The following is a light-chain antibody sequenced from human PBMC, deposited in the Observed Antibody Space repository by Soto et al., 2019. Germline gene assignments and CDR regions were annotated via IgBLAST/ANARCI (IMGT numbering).Light chain of an antibody. Sequence: EIVLTQSPGTLSLSPGERATLSCRASQSVSSSYLVWYQQRPGQPPRLLIYGTSNRAAGIPDRFTGTGSGTDFTLTIYRLGPVDSAVYYCQQYGSSPLTLGAGTKV. CDR1: QSVSSSY. J-gene: IGKJ4*01. CDR3: QQYGSSPLT. CDR2: GTS. V-gene: IGKV3-20*01.